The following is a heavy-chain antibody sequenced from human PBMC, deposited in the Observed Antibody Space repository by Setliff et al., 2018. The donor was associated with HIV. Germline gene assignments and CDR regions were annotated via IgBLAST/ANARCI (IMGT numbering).Heavy chain of an antibody. V-gene: IGHV3-74*01. CDR2: INLDGSDT. D-gene: IGHD6-19*01. J-gene: IGHJ4*02. CDR3: VRDMAGGWFTDC. Sequence: GESPKISCAASGFTFSSYWMHWVRQAPGKGLLWVSRINLDGSDTSYADSARGRFTISRDNAKNTLYLQMNSLRAEDTAVYYCVRDMAGGWFTDCWGQGTLVTVSS. CDR1: GFTFSSYW.